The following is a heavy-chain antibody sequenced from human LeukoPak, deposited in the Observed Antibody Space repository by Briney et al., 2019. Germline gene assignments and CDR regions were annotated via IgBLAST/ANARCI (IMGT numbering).Heavy chain of an antibody. Sequence: PSETLSLTCTVSDGSISSYFWTWIRQPPGKGLGWIGYIYYSGSTKLNPSLKSRVTISVDTSKNQFSLKLNSVTAADTALYYCARGLLGSGRFDPWGQGTLVTVSS. V-gene: IGHV4-59*01. CDR3: ARGLLGSGRFDP. D-gene: IGHD6-19*01. J-gene: IGHJ5*02. CDR1: DGSISSYF. CDR2: IYYSGST.